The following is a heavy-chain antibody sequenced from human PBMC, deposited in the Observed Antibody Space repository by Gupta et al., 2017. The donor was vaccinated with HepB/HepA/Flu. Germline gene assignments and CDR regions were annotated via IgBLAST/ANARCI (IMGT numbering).Heavy chain of an antibody. V-gene: IGHV1-24*01. CDR3: VTVTGWLGDFSPFHT. CDR1: GNTLAELS. CDR2: FDPEDGKI. Sequence: QVQLVQSGAEVKKPGASVKVSCKVSGNTLAELSMEWVRQSPGKGLEWMGGFDPEDGKIIYAQKLQGRVTMTVDTSTDTAYLQLSSLRSDDTAVYFCVTVTGWLGDFSPFHTWGQGTRVTVSS. J-gene: IGHJ3*01. D-gene: IGHD3-10*01.